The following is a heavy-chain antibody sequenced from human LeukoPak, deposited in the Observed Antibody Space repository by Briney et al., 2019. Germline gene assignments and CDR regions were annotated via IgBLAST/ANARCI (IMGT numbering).Heavy chain of an antibody. J-gene: IGHJ3*02. Sequence: SVKVSCKASGFTFTSSAMQWVRQARGQHLEWIGWIVVGSGNTNYAQKFQERVTITRDMSTSTAYMELSSLRSEDTAVYYCASNDIQSLERAFDIWGQGTMVTVSS. CDR3: ASNDIQSLERAFDI. CDR1: GFTFTSSA. CDR2: IVVGSGNT. D-gene: IGHD3-9*01. V-gene: IGHV1-58*02.